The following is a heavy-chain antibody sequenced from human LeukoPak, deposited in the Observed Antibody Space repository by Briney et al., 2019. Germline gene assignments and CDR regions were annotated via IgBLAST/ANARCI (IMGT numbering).Heavy chain of an antibody. J-gene: IGHJ4*02. D-gene: IGHD2-15*01. Sequence: PGGSLRLSCAASGFTFDDYGMSWVRQAPGKGLEWVSGINWNGGSTGYADSVKGRFTISRDNAKNSLYLQMNSLRAEDTALYYCARDRGGYCSGGSCNGDYWGQGTLVTVSS. CDR2: INWNGGST. CDR3: ARDRGGYCSGGSCNGDY. CDR1: GFTFDDYG. V-gene: IGHV3-20*04.